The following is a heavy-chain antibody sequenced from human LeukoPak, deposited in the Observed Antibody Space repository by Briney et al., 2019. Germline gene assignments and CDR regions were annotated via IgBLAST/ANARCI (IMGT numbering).Heavy chain of an antibody. D-gene: IGHD2-2*01. V-gene: IGHV4-4*07. J-gene: IGHJ6*03. CDR1: GDSINSYY. CDR2: IYSGGRT. Sequence: SETLSLTCTVSGDSINSYYWLWIRQPAGKGLEWIGRIYSGGRTNYNPSLKSRVTMSEDTSKNQFSLKLSSVTAADTAVYYCARLRCSSTSCYGYFYYYMDVWGKGTPATVSS. CDR3: ARLRCSSTSCYGYFYYYMDV.